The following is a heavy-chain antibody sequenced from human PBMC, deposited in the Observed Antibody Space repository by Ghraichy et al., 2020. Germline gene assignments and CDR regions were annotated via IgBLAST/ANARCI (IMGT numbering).Heavy chain of an antibody. D-gene: IGHD2-8*01. CDR1: GFTFSDYY. CDR3: AAYCTNGVCPYYYYGMDV. CDR2: ISSSGSTI. Sequence: GGSLRLSCAASGFTFSDYYMSWIRQAPGKGLEWVSYISSSGSTIYYADSVKGRFTISRDNAKNSLYLQMNSLRAEDTAVYYCAAYCTNGVCPYYYYGMDVWGQGTTVTVSS. J-gene: IGHJ6*02. V-gene: IGHV3-11*01.